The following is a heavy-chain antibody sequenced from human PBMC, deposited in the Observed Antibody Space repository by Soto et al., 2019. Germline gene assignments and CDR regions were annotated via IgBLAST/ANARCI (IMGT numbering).Heavy chain of an antibody. V-gene: IGHV3-23*01. D-gene: IGHD4-17*01. CDR2: ISGSGATT. J-gene: IGHJ4*02. CDR1: GFTFSIYV. Sequence: PGGSLRLSCAASGFTFSIYVMSCVRQAPGKGLEWVSGISGSGATTYYADSVKGRFTIYRDNSRNTLYLQMNSLRAEDTAVYYCAALTTVTTAGFDYWGQGTLVTV. CDR3: AALTTVTTAGFDY.